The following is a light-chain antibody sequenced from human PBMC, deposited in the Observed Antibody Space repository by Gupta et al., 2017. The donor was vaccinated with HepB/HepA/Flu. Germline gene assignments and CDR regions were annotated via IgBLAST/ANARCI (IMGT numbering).Light chain of an antibody. J-gene: IGKJ2*03. CDR1: HIISSN. CDR3: HQYNNWPSS. Sequence: ETVLTQSPATLSVSPGERATLPCRTSHIISSNLAWYQQKPGQAPRLLIYGASTRATGIPARFSGSASGTEFTLTISSLQSEDFAVYYCHQYNNWPSSFGQGTKLEIK. V-gene: IGKV3-15*01. CDR2: GAS.